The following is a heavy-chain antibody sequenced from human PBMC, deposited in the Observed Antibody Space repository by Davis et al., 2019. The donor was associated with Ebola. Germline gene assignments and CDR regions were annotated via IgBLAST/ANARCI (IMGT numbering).Heavy chain of an antibody. CDR1: GGSFSGYY. CDR3: ARDLLWFRELTNVYYYYGMDV. D-gene: IGHD3-10*01. Sequence: SETLSLTCAVYGGSFSGYYWSWIRQPPGKGLEWIGEINHSGSTNYNPSLKSRVTISVDTSKNQFSLKLSSVTAADTAVYYCARDLLWFRELTNVYYYYGMDVWGQGTTVTVSS. V-gene: IGHV4-34*01. CDR2: INHSGST. J-gene: IGHJ6*02.